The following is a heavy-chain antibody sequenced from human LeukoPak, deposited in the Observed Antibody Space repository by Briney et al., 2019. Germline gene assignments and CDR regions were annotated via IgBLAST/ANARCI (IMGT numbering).Heavy chain of an antibody. V-gene: IGHV3-64*01. CDR2: ISSNGGST. CDR3: ARAKSSGWYRDYYYMDV. D-gene: IGHD6-19*01. J-gene: IGHJ6*03. Sequence: GGSLRLSCAASGFTFSSYAMHWVRQAPGKGLEYVSAISSNGGSTYYANSVKGRFTISRDNSKNTLYLQMGSLRAEDMAVYYCARAKSSGWYRDYYYMDVWGKGTTVTVSS. CDR1: GFTFSSYA.